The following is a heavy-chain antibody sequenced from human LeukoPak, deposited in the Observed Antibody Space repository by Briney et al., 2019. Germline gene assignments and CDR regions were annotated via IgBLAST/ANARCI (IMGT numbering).Heavy chain of an antibody. Sequence: SETLSLTCAVYGESFSGYYWSWIRQPPGKGLEWIGEINHGGSTNYNPSLKSRVTISVDTSKNQFSLKLSSVTAADTAVYYCARGKIHDYVWGTSRLTFDYWGQGTLVTVSS. J-gene: IGHJ4*02. CDR2: INHGGST. D-gene: IGHD3-16*02. CDR3: ARGKIHDYVWGTSRLTFDY. V-gene: IGHV4-34*01. CDR1: GESFSGYY.